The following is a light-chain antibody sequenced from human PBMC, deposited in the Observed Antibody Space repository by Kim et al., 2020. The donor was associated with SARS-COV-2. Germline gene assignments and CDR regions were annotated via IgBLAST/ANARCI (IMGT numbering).Light chain of an antibody. CDR3: SSYTSSSTYV. V-gene: IGLV2-14*03. Sequence: QSRTISCTGTSSDVGGYNYVSWYQQHPGKAPKLMIYDVSNRPSGVSNRFSGSKSGNTASLTISGLQAEDEADYYCSSYTSSSTYVFGTGTKVTVL. J-gene: IGLJ1*01. CDR1: SSDVGGYNY. CDR2: DVS.